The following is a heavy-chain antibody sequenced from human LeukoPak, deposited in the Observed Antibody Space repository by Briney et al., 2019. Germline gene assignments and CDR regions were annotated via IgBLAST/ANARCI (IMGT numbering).Heavy chain of an antibody. Sequence: ASVKVSCKASGNTFSSYFTHWVRQAPGQGLEWMGIISPGGGSTTYAQELQGRVTMTRDTSTSTVYMELSSLRSEDTAVYYCGRVTFYAFDIWGQGTMVTVSS. CDR2: ISPGGGST. V-gene: IGHV1-46*01. J-gene: IGHJ3*02. D-gene: IGHD3-3*02. CDR1: GNTFSSYF. CDR3: GRVTFYAFDI.